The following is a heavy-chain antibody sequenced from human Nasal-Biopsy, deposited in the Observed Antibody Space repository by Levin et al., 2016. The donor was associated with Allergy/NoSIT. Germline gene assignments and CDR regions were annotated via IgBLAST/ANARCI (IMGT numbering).Heavy chain of an antibody. CDR3: TKAVSMDV. CDR1: AFTFSDCH. V-gene: IGHV3-11*01. Sequence: LSLTCAASAFTFSDCHMSWIRQAPGKGLEWISYIGPSGTTAYYADSVKGRFTISRDNIRNVLYLQMSSLGAEDTALYYCTKAVSMDVWGKGTTVTVSS. CDR2: IGPSGTTA. J-gene: IGHJ6*03. D-gene: IGHD5/OR15-5a*01.